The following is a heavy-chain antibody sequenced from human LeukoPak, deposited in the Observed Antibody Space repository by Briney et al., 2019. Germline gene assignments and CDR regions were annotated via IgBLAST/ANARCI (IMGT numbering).Heavy chain of an antibody. Sequence: PSETLSLTCAVYGGSFSGYYWSWIRQPPGKGLEWIGEINHGGSPNYNPSLKSRLTISVDTSKNQFSLKLSSVTAADTAVYYCARHDSSGPYNAFDIWGQGTMVTVSS. D-gene: IGHD3-22*01. CDR1: GGSFSGYY. V-gene: IGHV4-34*01. CDR2: INHGGSP. CDR3: ARHDSSGPYNAFDI. J-gene: IGHJ3*02.